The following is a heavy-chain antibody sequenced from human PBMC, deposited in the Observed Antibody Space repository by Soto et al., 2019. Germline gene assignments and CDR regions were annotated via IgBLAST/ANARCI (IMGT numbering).Heavy chain of an antibody. CDR2: RYYSGST. D-gene: IGHD3-10*02. CDR1: GDSVRNYY. J-gene: IGHJ6*02. CDR3: ARGVGPNTGVRIYGMDV. V-gene: IGHV4-59*02. Sequence: SETLSLTCTVSGDSVRNYYWTWIRQTPGKGLEWIGQRYYSGSTHHSPSLQSRVTILVDTSKNEISLNLNSVTAADTAVYYCARGVGPNTGVRIYGMDVWGQGTTVTVSS.